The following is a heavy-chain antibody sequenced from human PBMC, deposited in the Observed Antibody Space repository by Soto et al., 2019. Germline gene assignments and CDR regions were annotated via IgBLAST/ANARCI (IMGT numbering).Heavy chain of an antibody. CDR2: ILPIFDTA. V-gene: IGHV1-69*01. Sequence: QVQLVQSGAEVKKPGSSVKVSCKASGGSFNNNALNWVRQAPGQGLEWVGGILPIFDTANYAQKFQGRVTITADESTSTADMEMSSLRSEDTAVYYWARGVYYYDSSGYLNYYFDHWGQGTLVTVSS. CDR3: ARGVYYYDSSGYLNYYFDH. J-gene: IGHJ4*02. D-gene: IGHD3-22*01. CDR1: GGSFNNNA.